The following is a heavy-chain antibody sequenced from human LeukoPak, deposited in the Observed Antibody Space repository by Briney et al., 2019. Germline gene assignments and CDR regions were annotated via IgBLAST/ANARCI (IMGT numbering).Heavy chain of an antibody. D-gene: IGHD4-17*01. CDR3: ARESVQDGDYMWYFDL. J-gene: IGHJ2*01. CDR2: IYASGST. CDR1: GGSISTYY. V-gene: IGHV4-4*07. Sequence: SETLSLTCTVSGGSISTYYWSWIRQPAGKGLEWIGRIYASGSTNYNPSLKSRLTMSVDTSKNQFSLKLSSVTAADTAVYYCARESVQDGDYMWYFDLWGRGTLVTVSS.